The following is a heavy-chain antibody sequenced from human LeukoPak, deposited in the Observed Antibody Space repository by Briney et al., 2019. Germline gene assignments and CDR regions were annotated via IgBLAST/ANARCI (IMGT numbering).Heavy chain of an antibody. J-gene: IGHJ4*02. CDR1: GFTFVDHA. D-gene: IGHD4/OR15-4a*01. V-gene: IGHV3-9*01. Sequence: PGRSLRLSCAASGFTFVDHAMHWVRQAPGKGLEWVSGISWSGGTVAYADSFKGRFTISRDNSKNTLYLQMNSLRAEDTAVYYCARRAGAYSHPYDYWGQGTLVTVSS. CDR3: ARRAGAYSHPYDY. CDR2: ISWSGGTV.